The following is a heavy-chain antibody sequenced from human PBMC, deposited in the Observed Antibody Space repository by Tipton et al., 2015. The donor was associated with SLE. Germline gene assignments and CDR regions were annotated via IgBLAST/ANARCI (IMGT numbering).Heavy chain of an antibody. CDR1: GFTFSSYW. Sequence: SLRLSCAASGFTFSSYWMHRGRQAPGKGLVWVSRTNSDGSSTIYADSVKGRFTISTDNAKNTLYLQMSSLRAEDTAVYYCVRATTGTRMDVWGQGTTVTVSS. D-gene: IGHD1-1*01. CDR2: TNSDGSST. V-gene: IGHV3-74*01. CDR3: VRATTGTRMDV. J-gene: IGHJ6*02.